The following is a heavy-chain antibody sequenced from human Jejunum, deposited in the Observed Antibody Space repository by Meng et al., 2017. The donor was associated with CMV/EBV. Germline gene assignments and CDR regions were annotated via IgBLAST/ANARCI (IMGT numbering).Heavy chain of an antibody. CDR2: VRYVVTTK. CDR3: AKDIGTWTRGYYFDY. V-gene: IGHV3-30*02. D-gene: IGHD2-15*01. Sequence: FTFSDYGMHWVRQTPGTGLEWVAYVRYVVTTKYYADSVKGRFTISKDNSRNTVYLQMDSLRPDDTGVYYCAKDIGTWTRGYYFDYWGQGALVTVSS. CDR1: FTFSDYG. J-gene: IGHJ4*02.